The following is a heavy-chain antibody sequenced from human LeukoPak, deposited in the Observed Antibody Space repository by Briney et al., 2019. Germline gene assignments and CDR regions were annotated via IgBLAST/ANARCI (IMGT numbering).Heavy chain of an antibody. CDR1: GFSFHNYA. Sequence: GGSLRLSCATSGFSFHNYAMTWVRQAPGKGLEWVAVIWYDGSNKYYADSVKGRFTISRDNSKNTLYLQMNSLRAEDTAVYYCARDLGRWLQQLDYWGQGTLVTVSS. V-gene: IGHV3-33*08. J-gene: IGHJ4*02. D-gene: IGHD5-24*01. CDR2: IWYDGSNK. CDR3: ARDLGRWLQQLDY.